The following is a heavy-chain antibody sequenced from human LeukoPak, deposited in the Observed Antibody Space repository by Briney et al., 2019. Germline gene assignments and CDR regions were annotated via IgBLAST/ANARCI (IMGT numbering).Heavy chain of an antibody. V-gene: IGHV3-23*01. Sequence: GGSLRLSCAASGFTFSSHAMSWVRQAPGKGLQWVSVISGSAGNTYYADSVKGRLTISRDNSKNTLYLQMNSLRAEGTAVYYCARSDRIVGATATFDYWGQGTLVTVSS. CDR1: GFTFSSHA. D-gene: IGHD1-26*01. CDR2: ISGSAGNT. CDR3: ARSDRIVGATATFDY. J-gene: IGHJ4*02.